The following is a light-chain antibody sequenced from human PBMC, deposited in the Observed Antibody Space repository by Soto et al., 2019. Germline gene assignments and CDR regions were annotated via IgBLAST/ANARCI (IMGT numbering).Light chain of an antibody. J-gene: IGLJ3*02. Sequence: QSVLTQPASVSGSPVQSITISCTGTRSDIGSYNSIAWYQQHPGKAPRVMIFGVTKRPSGISNRFSGYKSGFTDSLTISGRQAEDEADYFCFSYAGSSTWVFGGGTQLTVL. V-gene: IGLV2-23*02. CDR2: GVT. CDR3: FSYAGSSTWV. CDR1: RSDIGSYNS.